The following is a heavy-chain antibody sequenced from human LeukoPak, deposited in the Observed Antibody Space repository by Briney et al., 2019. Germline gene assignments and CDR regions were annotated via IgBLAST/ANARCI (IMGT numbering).Heavy chain of an antibody. D-gene: IGHD2-21*02. V-gene: IGHV3-7*03. Sequence: GGSLRLSCAASGFAFSSYWMTWVRQAPGKGLEWVANIKQDGIEKYYVDSVKGRFTISRDNAENSMYLQMNSLRAEDTAVYFCARALGVTPPYYFSYGMDVWGKGATVTVSS. CDR2: IKQDGIEK. CDR1: GFAFSSYW. J-gene: IGHJ6*04. CDR3: ARALGVTPPYYFSYGMDV.